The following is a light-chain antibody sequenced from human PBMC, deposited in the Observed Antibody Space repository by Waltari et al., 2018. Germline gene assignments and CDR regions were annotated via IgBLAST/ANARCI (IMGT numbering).Light chain of an antibody. CDR3: SSYAGSNNLL. Sequence: QSALTQPPSASGSPGQSVTISCTGTSSDVGGYNYVSWYQQHPGQAPKLKIYDVDKPPSGVPDRFSGSKSGSTASLTVSGLQAEDEADYYCSSYAGSNNLLFGGGTKLTVL. V-gene: IGLV2-8*01. J-gene: IGLJ2*01. CDR2: DVD. CDR1: SSDVGGYNY.